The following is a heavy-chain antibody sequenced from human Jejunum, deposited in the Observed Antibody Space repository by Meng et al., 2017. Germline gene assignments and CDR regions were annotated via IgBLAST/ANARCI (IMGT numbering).Heavy chain of an antibody. CDR2: IHKIGNT. CDR1: GASINSDSQY. D-gene: IGHD4-17*01. V-gene: IGHV4-31*03. Sequence: SETLSLTCTVSGASINSDSQYWTWIRQHPGKGLEWIGYIHKIGNTYYSPSLESRVSIAVDTSKNQFSLKVNSVTAADTAVYYCARETVVTTRFYDYWGQGTLVTVSS. J-gene: IGHJ4*02. CDR3: ARETVVTTRFYDY.